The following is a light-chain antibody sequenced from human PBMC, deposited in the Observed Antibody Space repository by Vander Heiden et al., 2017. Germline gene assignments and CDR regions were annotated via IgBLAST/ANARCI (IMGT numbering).Light chain of an antibody. CDR3: QQYHSLPLT. CDR2: DAA. CDR1: QDISDS. J-gene: IGKJ4*01. V-gene: IGKV1-33*01. Sequence: DIQLTQSPSSLSASLGDRVTITCQASQDISDSLNWYQQKPGKAPEALIYDAANLETGVSSRFRRSGSGTNFNLIISSLRPEDIAVYYCQQYHSLPLTFGGGTKVEI.